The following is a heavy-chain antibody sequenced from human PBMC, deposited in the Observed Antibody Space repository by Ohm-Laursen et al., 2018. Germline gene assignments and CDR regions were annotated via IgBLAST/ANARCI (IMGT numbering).Heavy chain of an antibody. D-gene: IGHD4-11*01. J-gene: IGHJ4*02. CDR2: IWSDGSKR. CDR1: GFTFSSYA. Sequence: SLRLSCSASGFTFSSYAMSWVRQAPGKGLEWVAMIWSDGSKRHYTDSLKGRFTISRDNSKNTLYLQMNSLRAEDTAVYYCAKRDVSNYHCFDSWGQGTLVTVSS. CDR3: AKRDVSNYHCFDS. V-gene: IGHV3-23*03.